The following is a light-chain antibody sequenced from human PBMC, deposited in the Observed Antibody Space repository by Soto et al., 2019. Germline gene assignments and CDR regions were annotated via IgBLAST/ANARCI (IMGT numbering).Light chain of an antibody. CDR2: SNN. CDR3: AAWDDSLNGRAV. CDR1: SSNIGSNT. Sequence: QSVLTQPPSASGTPGQRVTISCSGSSSNIGSNTVNWYQQLPATAPKLLIYSNNHRPSAVPDRFSGSKSCTSASLAISGLQSEDEADYYCAAWDDSLNGRAVFGGGTQLTVL. J-gene: IGLJ7*01. V-gene: IGLV1-44*01.